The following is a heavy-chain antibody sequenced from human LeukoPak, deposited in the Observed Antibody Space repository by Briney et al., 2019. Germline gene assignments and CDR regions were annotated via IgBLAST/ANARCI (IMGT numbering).Heavy chain of an antibody. Sequence: GGSLRLSCAVSGFTLTDYAMHWVRQAPGKGLEWVAVISFNGSNKYYAASVKGRFTISRDDSENTLYLQMNSLRADDTAVYYCVRSGGFCSSTSCYTAYFQYWGQGTLVTVSS. V-gene: IGHV3-30-3*01. CDR1: GFTLTDYA. D-gene: IGHD2-2*02. J-gene: IGHJ1*01. CDR3: VRSGGFCSSTSCYTAYFQY. CDR2: ISFNGSNK.